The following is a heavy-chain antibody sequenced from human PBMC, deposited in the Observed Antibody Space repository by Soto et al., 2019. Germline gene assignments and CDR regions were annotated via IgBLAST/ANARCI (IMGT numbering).Heavy chain of an antibody. CDR1: GFTFSSYG. J-gene: IGHJ4*02. CDR2: IWYDGRNT. CDR3: ARTAYYYDSSGYYFDC. Sequence: PGGSLRLSCAASGFTFSSYGIHWGRQAPGKGLEWVAVIWYDGRNTYYADSVKGRFTISRDNSKNTLYLQMNSLRAEDTAVYYCARTAYYYDSSGYYFDCWGQGTLVTVSS. D-gene: IGHD3-22*01. V-gene: IGHV3-33*01.